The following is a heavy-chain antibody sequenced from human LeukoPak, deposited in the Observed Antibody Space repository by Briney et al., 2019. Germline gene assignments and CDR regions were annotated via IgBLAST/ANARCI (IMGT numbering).Heavy chain of an antibody. Sequence: GGSLRLSCVASGLPIADFAMHWVRQAPGQGLEWVSLISGDGVSTFYADSVKGRFSISRDNSKNSLYLEMNSLRTEDAAMYYCAKESGKFDYWGQGTLVAVSS. CDR3: AKESGKFDY. CDR1: GLPIADFA. J-gene: IGHJ4*02. V-gene: IGHV3-43*02. CDR2: ISGDGVST.